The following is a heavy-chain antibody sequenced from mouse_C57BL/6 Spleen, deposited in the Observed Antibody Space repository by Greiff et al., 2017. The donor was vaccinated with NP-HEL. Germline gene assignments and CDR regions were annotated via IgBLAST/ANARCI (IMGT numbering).Heavy chain of an antibody. Sequence: VQLQQSVAELVRPGASVTLSCTASGFNIKNTYMHWVKQRPAQGLEWIGRIDPANGNTKSAPKFQGKATITADTSSNTAYRQLSSLTSEDTAIYYCARGGSNYRVLVAYWGQGTLVTVSA. J-gene: IGHJ3*01. V-gene: IGHV14-3*01. CDR3: ARGGSNYRVLVAY. CDR1: GFNIKNTY. CDR2: IDPANGNT. D-gene: IGHD2-5*01.